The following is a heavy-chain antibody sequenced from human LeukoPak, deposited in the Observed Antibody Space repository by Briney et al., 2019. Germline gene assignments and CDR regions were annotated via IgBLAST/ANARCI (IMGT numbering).Heavy chain of an antibody. CDR1: GGSISSSNW. V-gene: IGHV4-4*02. CDR2: INHSGST. CDR3: ARGPPFGGFDY. Sequence: SETLSLTCAVSGGSISSSNWWSWVRQPPGKGLEWIGEINHSGSTNYNPSLKSRVTISVDTSKNQFSLKLSSVTAADTAVYYCARGPPFGGFDYWGQGTLVTVSS. J-gene: IGHJ4*02. D-gene: IGHD3-16*01.